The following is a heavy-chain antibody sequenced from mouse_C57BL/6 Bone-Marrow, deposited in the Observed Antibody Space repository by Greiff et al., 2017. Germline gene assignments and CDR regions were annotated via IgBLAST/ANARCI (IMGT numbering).Heavy chain of an antibody. CDR3: ARDHITTVVATEAMDY. CDR1: GYSITSGYY. CDR2: ISYDGSN. J-gene: IGHJ4*01. V-gene: IGHV3-6*01. D-gene: IGHD1-1*01. Sequence: EVHLVESGPGLVKPSQSLSLTCSVTGYSITSGYYWNWIRQFPGNKLEWMGYISYDGSNNYNPSLKNRISITRDTSKNQFFLKLNSVTTEDTATYNCARDHITTVVATEAMDYWGQGTSVTVSS.